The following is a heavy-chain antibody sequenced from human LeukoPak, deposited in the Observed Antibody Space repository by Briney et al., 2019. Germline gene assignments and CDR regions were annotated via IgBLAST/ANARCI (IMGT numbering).Heavy chain of an antibody. CDR1: GYTFSSYG. D-gene: IGHD2-2*02. CDR3: ARVGQLLYRYWFDP. Sequence: GASVKVSCKASGYTFSSYGISWVRQAPGQGLEWMGWISVYNGNTKYAQKFQGRVTMTTDTSTSTAYMELRSLRSDDTAVYYCARVGQLLYRYWFDPWGQGTLVTVSS. CDR2: ISVYNGNT. J-gene: IGHJ5*02. V-gene: IGHV1-18*01.